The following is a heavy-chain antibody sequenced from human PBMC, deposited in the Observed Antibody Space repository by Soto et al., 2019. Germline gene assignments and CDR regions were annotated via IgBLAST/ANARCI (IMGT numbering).Heavy chain of an antibody. V-gene: IGHV3-43D*04. CDR2: ISWDGGST. D-gene: IGHD3-10*01. J-gene: IGHJ6*02. Sequence: AGGSLRLSCAASGFTFSSYAMSWVRQAPGKGLEWVSLISWDGGSTYYADSVKGRFTISRDNSKNSLYLQMNSLRAEDTALYYCAKDPERLGEGPYYGMDVWGQGTTVTVSS. CDR1: GFTFSSYA. CDR3: AKDPERLGEGPYYGMDV.